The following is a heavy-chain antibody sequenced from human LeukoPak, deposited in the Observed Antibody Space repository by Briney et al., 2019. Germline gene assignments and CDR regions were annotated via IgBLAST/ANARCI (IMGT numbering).Heavy chain of an antibody. J-gene: IGHJ4*02. CDR1: GYTFTGYY. Sequence: ASVKVSFKASGYTFTGYYMHWVRQAPGQGLEGMGWINPNSCGTNYAQKFQGRVTMTRDKSISTAYMELSRLRSDDTDVYSCAREPSSGWYFDSWGQGTLVTVSS. CDR2: INPNSCGT. D-gene: IGHD6-19*01. V-gene: IGHV1-2*02. CDR3: AREPSSGWYFDS.